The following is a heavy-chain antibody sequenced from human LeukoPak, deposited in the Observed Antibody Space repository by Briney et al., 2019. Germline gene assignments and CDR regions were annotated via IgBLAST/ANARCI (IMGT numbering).Heavy chain of an antibody. Sequence: ASVKVSCKASGYTFTGYYMHWVRQAPGQRLEWMGWINPNSGGTNYAQKFQGRVTMTRDTSISTAYMELSRLRSDDTAVYYCARVHLGITMVRGVSNWFDPWGQGTLVTVSS. CDR2: INPNSGGT. CDR1: GYTFTGYY. J-gene: IGHJ5*02. V-gene: IGHV1-2*02. CDR3: ARVHLGITMVRGVSNWFDP. D-gene: IGHD3-10*01.